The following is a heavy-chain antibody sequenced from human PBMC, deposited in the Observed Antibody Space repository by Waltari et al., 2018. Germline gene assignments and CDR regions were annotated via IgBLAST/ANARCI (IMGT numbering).Heavy chain of an antibody. CDR3: ARGWSSGDDAFDI. Sequence: QVQLQQWGAGLLKPSETLSLTCDVYGGSFSGYYWSWIRQPPGKGLEWIGEINHSGSNNYHPSLKSRVTISVDTSKNQFSLKLSSVTAADTAVYYCARGWSSGDDAFDIWGQGTMVTVSS. D-gene: IGHD3-22*01. CDR2: INHSGSN. J-gene: IGHJ3*02. CDR1: GGSFSGYY. V-gene: IGHV4-34*01.